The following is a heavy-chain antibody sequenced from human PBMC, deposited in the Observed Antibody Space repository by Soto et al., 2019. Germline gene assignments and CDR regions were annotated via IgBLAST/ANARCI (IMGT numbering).Heavy chain of an antibody. J-gene: IGHJ6*02. CDR3: TTNLYSDHGMDV. V-gene: IGHV3-15*01. Sequence: EVQLVESGGGLVKPGGSLTLSCAASGITFSKAWMNWVRQSPGKGLEWVGRIKSRSDGGTTAYAAPVKGRFSISRDDSKDTLWLQMNSLKTEDTAVYYCTTNLYSDHGMDVWGQGTTVTVSS. D-gene: IGHD4-17*01. CDR2: IKSRSDGGTT. CDR1: GITFSKAW.